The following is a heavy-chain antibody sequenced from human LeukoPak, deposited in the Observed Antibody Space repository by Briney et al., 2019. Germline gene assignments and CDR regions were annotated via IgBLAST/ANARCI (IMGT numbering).Heavy chain of an antibody. CDR1: GFTFSTYE. D-gene: IGHD6-19*01. V-gene: IGHV3-23*01. CDR3: AKQGENSCWGSFDH. Sequence: GGSLRLSCAASGFTFSTYEMNWIRQAPGKGLDWVATISGDGGRTYYADSVKGRFTISRDNSKRTQYLQMDRLRADDTAIYYCAKQGENSCWGSFDHWGQGILVSVSS. J-gene: IGHJ4*02. CDR2: ISGDGGRT.